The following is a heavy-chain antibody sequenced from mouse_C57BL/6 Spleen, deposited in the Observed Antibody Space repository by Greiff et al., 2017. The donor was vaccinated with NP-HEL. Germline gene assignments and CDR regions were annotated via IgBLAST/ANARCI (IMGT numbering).Heavy chain of an antibody. CDR1: GYTFTSYW. CDR3: ARRRITTDWYFDV. Sequence: VQLQQPGAELVKPGASVKLSCKASGYTFTSYWMHWVKQRPGQGLEWIGMIHPNSGSTNYNEKFKSKATLTVDKSSSTAYMQLSSLTSEDSAVYYCARRRITTDWYFDVWGTGTTVTVSS. V-gene: IGHV1-64*01. D-gene: IGHD1-1*01. CDR2: IHPNSGST. J-gene: IGHJ1*03.